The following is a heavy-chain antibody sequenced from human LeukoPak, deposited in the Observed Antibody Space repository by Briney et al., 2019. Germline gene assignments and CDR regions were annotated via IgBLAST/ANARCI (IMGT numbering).Heavy chain of an antibody. CDR2: IWYGGSNK. Sequence: GGSLRLSCAASGFTFSSYGMHWVRQAPGKGLEWVAVIWYGGSNKYYADFVKGRFTISRDNSKNTLYLQMNSLRTEDTAVYYCAKAIDPYSYGIDAFDIWGQGTMVTVSS. D-gene: IGHD5-18*01. J-gene: IGHJ3*02. V-gene: IGHV3-30*02. CDR3: AKAIDPYSYGIDAFDI. CDR1: GFTFSSYG.